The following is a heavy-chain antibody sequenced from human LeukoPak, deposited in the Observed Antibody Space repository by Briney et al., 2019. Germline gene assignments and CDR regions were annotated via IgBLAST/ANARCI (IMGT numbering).Heavy chain of an antibody. CDR2: ISSSGSYI. CDR3: ARFSVGGRYDFDY. D-gene: IGHD3-9*01. Sequence: PGGSLRLSCAASGFTFSSYSMNWVRQAPGKGLEWVSSISSSGSYIYYADSVKGRFTISRDNAKNSLYLQMNSLRAEDTAVYYCARFSVGGRYDFDYWGQGTLVTVSS. CDR1: GFTFSSYS. V-gene: IGHV3-21*01. J-gene: IGHJ4*02.